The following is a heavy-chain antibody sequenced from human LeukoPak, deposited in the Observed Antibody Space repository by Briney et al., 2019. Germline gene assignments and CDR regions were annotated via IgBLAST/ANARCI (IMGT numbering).Heavy chain of an antibody. D-gene: IGHD3-10*01. J-gene: IGHJ3*02. CDR3: ARTDYSDASHYNFGAFLI. V-gene: IGHV3-23*01. CDR2: ISPDAVYT. CDR1: GFTFSTYT. Sequence: GGSLRLSCAASGFTFSTYTMTWVRQAPGKGLEWVSAISPDAVYTTYADSVKGRFTISRDDSKNTLYLQISSLRAEDTAVYYCARTDYSDASHYNFGAFLIWGQGTMPTVSS.